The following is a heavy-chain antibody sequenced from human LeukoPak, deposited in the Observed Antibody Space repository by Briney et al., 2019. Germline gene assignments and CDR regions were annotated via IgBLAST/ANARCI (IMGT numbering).Heavy chain of an antibody. CDR1: GGSISSSSYY. D-gene: IGHD3-10*01. CDR3: ARSTGLRFVDY. J-gene: IGHJ4*02. Sequence: SETLSLTCTVSGGSISSSSYYWGWIRQPPGKGLEWIGSIYYSGSTYHNPSLKSRVTISVDTSKNQFSLKLSSVTAADTAVYYCARSTGLRFVDYWGQGTLVTVSS. V-gene: IGHV4-39*07. CDR2: IYYSGST.